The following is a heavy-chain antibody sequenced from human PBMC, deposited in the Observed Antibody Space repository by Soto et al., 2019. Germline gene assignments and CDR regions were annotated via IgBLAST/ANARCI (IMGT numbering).Heavy chain of an antibody. Sequence: SVKVSCKASGGTFSSYAISWVRQAPGQGLEWMGGIIPIFGTANYAQKFQGRVTITADKSTSTAYMELSSLRSEDPAVYYCARHLQGGVVIGFSFVPWGQGELLNVST. J-gene: IGHJ5*02. V-gene: IGHV1-69*06. CDR1: GGTFSSYA. CDR2: IIPIFGTA. D-gene: IGHD2-8*02. CDR3: ARHLQGGVVIGFSFVP.